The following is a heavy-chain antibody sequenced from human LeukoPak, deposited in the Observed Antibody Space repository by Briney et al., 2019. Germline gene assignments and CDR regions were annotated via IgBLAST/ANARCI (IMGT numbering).Heavy chain of an antibody. Sequence: GESLKISCKGSGFTNSWIGWVRQMPGKGLEWMGIIYSGDSDTRYSPSFQGQVTISADKSISTAYLQWSSLKASDTAMYYCARHSYDFDYWGQGILVTVSS. CDR1: GFTNSW. V-gene: IGHV5-51*01. J-gene: IGHJ4*02. CDR3: ARHSYDFDY. CDR2: IYSGDSDT. D-gene: IGHD3-22*01.